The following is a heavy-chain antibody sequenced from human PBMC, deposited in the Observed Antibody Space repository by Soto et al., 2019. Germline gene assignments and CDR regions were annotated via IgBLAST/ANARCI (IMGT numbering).Heavy chain of an antibody. Sequence: QVQLQESGPGLVKPPQTLSLTCNVSGGSISSGGYYWTWIRQRPGKGLEWIGYIFHSGSTYYNPSLTSRVTISVXTXKXXFSLTLTSVTAADTAMYYCARAGYCTSSSCYLFEYWGQGTLVTVSS. D-gene: IGHD2-2*03. CDR2: IFHSGST. CDR3: ARAGYCTSSSCYLFEY. J-gene: IGHJ4*02. V-gene: IGHV4-31*03. CDR1: GGSISSGGYY.